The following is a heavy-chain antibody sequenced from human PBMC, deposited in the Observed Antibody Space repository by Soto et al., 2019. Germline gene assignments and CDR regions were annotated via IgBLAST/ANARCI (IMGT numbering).Heavy chain of an antibody. CDR1: GYTFTSYY. CDR2: INPSGGST. J-gene: IGHJ6*03. V-gene: IGHV1-46*03. Sequence: ASVKVSCKASGYTFTSYYMHWVRQAPGQGLEWMGIINPSGGSTSYAQKFQGRVTMTRDTSTSTVYMELSSLRSEDTAVYYCARDFLFSQLERRRGSYYYMDVWGKGTTVTVSS. CDR3: ARDFLFSQLERRRGSYYYMDV. D-gene: IGHD1-1*01.